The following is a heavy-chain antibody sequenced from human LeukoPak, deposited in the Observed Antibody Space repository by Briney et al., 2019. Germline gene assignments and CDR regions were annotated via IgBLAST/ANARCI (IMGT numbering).Heavy chain of an antibody. CDR2: ISSSSSYI. D-gene: IGHD3-22*01. V-gene: IGHV3-21*01. CDR3: ARDLYDSGAYSSPIDY. CDR1: GFTLSSHS. J-gene: IGHJ4*02. Sequence: GGSLRLSCAAYGFTLSSHSMNWVRQAPGKGLEWVSSISSSSSYIHSADSVKGRFTISRDNAGNSLYLQMNSLRAEDTAVYYCARDLYDSGAYSSPIDYWGQGTLVTVSS.